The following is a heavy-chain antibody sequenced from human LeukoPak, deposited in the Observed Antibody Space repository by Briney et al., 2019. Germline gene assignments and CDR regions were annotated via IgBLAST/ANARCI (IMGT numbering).Heavy chain of an antibody. V-gene: IGHV3-13*01. CDR2: VSAGHHA. Sequence: GGSLRLSCTASGFTLGGRDMHWVRQTTGDGLEWVAAVSAGHHAFYAGSVKGRFTVSREDAKNSLYLQMNSLRAGDTAVYYCVREARGYHYTYFDYWGQGSLVTVSS. CDR1: GFTLGGRD. J-gene: IGHJ4*02. D-gene: IGHD5-18*01. CDR3: VREARGYHYTYFDY.